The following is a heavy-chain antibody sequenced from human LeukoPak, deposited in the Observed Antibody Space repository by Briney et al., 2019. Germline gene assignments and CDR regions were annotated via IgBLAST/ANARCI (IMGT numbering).Heavy chain of an antibody. J-gene: IGHJ4*02. D-gene: IGHD1-26*01. CDR1: GYTFTSYA. V-gene: IGHV1-3*03. Sequence: ASVKVSCKASGYTFTSYATHWVRQAPGQRLEWMGWINAGNGNTKYSQEFQGRVTITRDTSASTAYMELNSLRAEDTAVYYCARLRGLYSDTNRYQTALDCWGQGTLVTVSS. CDR3: ARLRGLYSDTNRYQTALDC. CDR2: INAGNGNT.